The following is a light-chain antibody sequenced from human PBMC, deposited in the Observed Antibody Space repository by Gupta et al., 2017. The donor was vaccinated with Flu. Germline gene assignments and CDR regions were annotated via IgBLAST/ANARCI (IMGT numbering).Light chain of an antibody. V-gene: IGLV1-51*01. CDR2: DND. Sequence: QSLLPQPPSVSAAPGQQVTISCSGSSSNIGINYVSWYQQGPGTAPQLLIYDNDKRPSGIPDRFPGSKSGTAATLGITGLQTGDEADYYCGTWDNSLSAVMFGGGTKLAVL. CDR3: GTWDNSLSAVM. CDR1: SSNIGINY. J-gene: IGLJ3*02.